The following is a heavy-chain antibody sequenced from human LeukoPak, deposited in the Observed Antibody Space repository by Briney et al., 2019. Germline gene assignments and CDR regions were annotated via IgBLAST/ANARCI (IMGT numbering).Heavy chain of an antibody. J-gene: IGHJ4*02. V-gene: IGHV1-2*02. Sequence: ASVKVSCKASGYSFTAYYMHWVRQAPGQGLEWMGWVDTNTGDTKYAQKFQGRVTITRDTSIGTAYMELSSLISDDTAIYYCAREAFCAGGSCYLHRVASWGPGTLVTVSS. CDR2: VDTNTGDT. CDR1: GYSFTAYY. D-gene: IGHD2-15*01. CDR3: AREAFCAGGSCYLHRVAS.